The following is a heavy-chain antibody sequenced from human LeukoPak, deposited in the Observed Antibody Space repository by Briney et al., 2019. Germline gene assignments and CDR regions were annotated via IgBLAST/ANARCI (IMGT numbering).Heavy chain of an antibody. CDR2: IYHSGST. CDR3: ARYFEH. Sequence: SGTLSLTCTVSGGSISSGGKYWTWLRQHPGKGVECIGYIYHSGSTEYNPSLKSRVTISVDTYKNQFSLNLRSVTAADTAVYYCARYFEHWGQGTLVTVSS. J-gene: IGHJ4*02. V-gene: IGHV4-31*03. CDR1: GGSISSGGKY.